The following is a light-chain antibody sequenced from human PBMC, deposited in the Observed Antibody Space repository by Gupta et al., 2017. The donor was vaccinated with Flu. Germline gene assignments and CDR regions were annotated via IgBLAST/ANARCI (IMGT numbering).Light chain of an antibody. CDR1: QSVLLNSTNRTH. J-gene: IGKJ1*01. CDR2: WAS. V-gene: IGKV4-1*01. CDR3: QQYYSAPWT. Sequence: SLGQRATINCKSSQSVLLNSTNRTHFAWYQQKPGKAPRLLVYWASVWQSAIPERFRGSGSGADFTLTINNLQTEDVAVYYCQQYYSAPWTFGPGTRLEIK.